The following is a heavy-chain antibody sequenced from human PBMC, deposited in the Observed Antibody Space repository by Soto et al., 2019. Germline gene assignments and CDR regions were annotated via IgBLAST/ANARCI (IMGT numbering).Heavy chain of an antibody. J-gene: IGHJ4*02. D-gene: IGHD5-12*01. CDR1: GFTFSSYA. Sequence: HPGGSLRLSCAASGFTFSSYAMSWVRQAPGKGLEWVSAISGSGGSTYYADSVKGRFTISRDNSKNTLYLQMNSLRAEDTAVYYCAKDGHLYSGYEVPFDYWGQGTLVTVSS. CDR2: ISGSGGST. CDR3: AKDGHLYSGYEVPFDY. V-gene: IGHV3-23*01.